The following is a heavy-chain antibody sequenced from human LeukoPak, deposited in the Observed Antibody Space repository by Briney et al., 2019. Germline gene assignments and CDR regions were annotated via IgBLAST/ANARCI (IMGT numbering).Heavy chain of an antibody. V-gene: IGHV1-69*05. D-gene: IGHD2-15*01. CDR3: GRKAGDCGGGSCYSIDY. CDR2: IIPIFGTA. J-gene: IGHJ4*02. CDR1: GGSFSSEA. Sequence: VASAKVSCKAFGGSFSSEAISWVRQAPGQGLEWMGGIIPIFGTANYAQKFQGRVTITTDESTSTAYMEVSSLRSEDTAVYYCGRKAGDCGGGSCYSIDYWGQGTLVTVSS.